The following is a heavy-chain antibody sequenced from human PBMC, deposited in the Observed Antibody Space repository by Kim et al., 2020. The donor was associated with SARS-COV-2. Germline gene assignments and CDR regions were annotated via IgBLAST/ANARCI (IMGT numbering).Heavy chain of an antibody. CDR3: ASVRGEELWFGDDAFDI. J-gene: IGHJ3*02. CDR1: GFTFSSYS. V-gene: IGHV3-21*01. D-gene: IGHD3-10*01. CDR2: ISSSSSYI. Sequence: GGSLRLSCAASGFTFSSYSMNWVRQAPGKGLEWVSSISSSSSYIYYADSVKGRFTISRDNAKNSLYLQMNSLRAEDTAVYYCASVRGEELWFGDDAFDIWGQGTMVTVSS.